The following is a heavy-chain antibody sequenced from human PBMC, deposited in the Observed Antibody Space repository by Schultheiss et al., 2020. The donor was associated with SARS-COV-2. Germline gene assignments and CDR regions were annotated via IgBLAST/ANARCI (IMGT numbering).Heavy chain of an antibody. Sequence: GESLKISCAASGFTFSRYDINWVRQAPGKGLVWVSTISDSGRTTYYADSVKGRFTISRDNSKNTLYLQMNSLRAEDTAVYYCGAPEIQLWRDYWGQGTLVTVSS. D-gene: IGHD5-18*01. J-gene: IGHJ4*02. V-gene: IGHV3-23*01. CDR3: GAPEIQLWRDY. CDR1: GFTFSRYD. CDR2: ISDSGRTT.